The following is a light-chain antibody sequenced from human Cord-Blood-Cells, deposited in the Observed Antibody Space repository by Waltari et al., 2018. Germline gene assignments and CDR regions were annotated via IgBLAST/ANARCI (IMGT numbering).Light chain of an antibody. CDR3: QQRSNWPPLT. CDR2: EAS. CDR1: QSVSSY. Sequence: EIVLTQSPATLSLSPGERATLSCRASQSVSSYLTWYQQKPGQAPRLLIYEASNRATGIPARFRGSGSGTDFTRTISSLGPEEFAVYYCQQRSNWPPLTFGRGTKVEIK. J-gene: IGKJ4*01. V-gene: IGKV3-11*01.